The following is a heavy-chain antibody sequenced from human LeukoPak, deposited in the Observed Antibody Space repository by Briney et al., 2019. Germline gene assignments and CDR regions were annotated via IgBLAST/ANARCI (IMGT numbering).Heavy chain of an antibody. CDR1: GYTFTRYG. J-gene: IGHJ6*03. CDR3: ARYEVLGMTTIGDYYYMDV. Sequence: ASVKVSCKASGYTFTRYGISWVRQAPGQGLEWMGWISGYNGNTKYAQKLQGRVTMTTETSTSTAYMELRSLRSDDTAVYYCARYEVLGMTTIGDYYYMDVWGKGPTVTVSS. V-gene: IGHV1-18*01. D-gene: IGHD3-22*01. CDR2: ISGYNGNT.